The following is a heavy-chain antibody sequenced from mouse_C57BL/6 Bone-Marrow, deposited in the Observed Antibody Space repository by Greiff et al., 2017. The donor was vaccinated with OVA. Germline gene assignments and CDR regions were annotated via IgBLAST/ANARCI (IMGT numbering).Heavy chain of an antibody. CDR1: GFTFSDYG. J-gene: IGHJ2*01. CDR2: ISSGSSTI. V-gene: IGHV5-17*01. Sequence: EVQVVESGGGLVKPGGSLKLSCAASGFTFSDYGMHWVRQAPEKGLEWVAYISSGSSTIYYADTVKGRFTISRDNAKNTLFLQMTSLRSEDTAMYYCARGLLRYLDYWGQGTTLTVSS. D-gene: IGHD2-3*01. CDR3: ARGLLRYLDY.